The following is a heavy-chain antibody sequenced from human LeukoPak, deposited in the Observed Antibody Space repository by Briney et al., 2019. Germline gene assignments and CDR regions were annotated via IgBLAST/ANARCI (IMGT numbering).Heavy chain of an antibody. D-gene: IGHD3-9*01. J-gene: IGHJ4*02. V-gene: IGHV4-34*01. CDR2: INHSGST. CDR3: ARAGVLRYFDWLEGAKYFDY. CDR1: GGSFSGYY. Sequence: KPSETLSLTCAVYGGSFSGYYWSWIRQPPGKGLEWIGEINHSGSTNYNPSLKSRVTISVDTSKNQFSLKLSSVTAADTAVYYCARAGVLRYFDWLEGAKYFDYWGQGTLVTVSS.